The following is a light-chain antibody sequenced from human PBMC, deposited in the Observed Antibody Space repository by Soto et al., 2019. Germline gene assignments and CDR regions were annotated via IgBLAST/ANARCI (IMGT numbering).Light chain of an antibody. Sequence: DIQMTQSPSTLSASVGDRVTITCRASQSISSWLAWYQQKPGKAPKLLIYQASSLETGVLSRFSGSGSGTEFTLTISSLQPDDFATYFYQQYNSFTWTFGQGTKVEIK. CDR2: QAS. V-gene: IGKV1-5*03. CDR1: QSISSW. J-gene: IGKJ1*01. CDR3: QQYNSFTWT.